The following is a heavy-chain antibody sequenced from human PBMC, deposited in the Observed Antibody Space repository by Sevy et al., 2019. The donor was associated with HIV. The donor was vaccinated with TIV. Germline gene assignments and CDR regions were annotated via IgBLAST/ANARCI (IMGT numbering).Heavy chain of an antibody. CDR1: GFTFSNYW. CDR3: AREQITGSKRYYFDA. Sequence: GGSLRLSCAASGFTFSNYWMSWVRQAPGKGLECVANINQAGSEKYYLDSVKGRFIVSRDNAKNSLYLQMNSLRAEDSAVYYCAREQITGSKRYYFDAWGQGTLVTVSS. J-gene: IGHJ4*02. CDR2: INQAGSEK. D-gene: IGHD1-7*01. V-gene: IGHV3-7*01.